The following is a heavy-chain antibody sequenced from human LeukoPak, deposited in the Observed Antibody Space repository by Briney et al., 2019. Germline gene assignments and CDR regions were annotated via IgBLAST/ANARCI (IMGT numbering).Heavy chain of an antibody. CDR1: GGTFSSYT. D-gene: IGHD3-22*01. V-gene: IGHV1-69*02. Sequence: ASVKVSCKASGGTFSSYTISWVRQAPGQGLEWMGRIIPILGIANYAQKFQGRVTITADKSTSTAYMELSSLRSEDTAVYYCARSPYYYDSSGYYYCYYYYYMDVWGKGTTVTVSS. J-gene: IGHJ6*03. CDR3: ARSPYYYDSSGYYYCYYYYYMDV. CDR2: IIPILGIA.